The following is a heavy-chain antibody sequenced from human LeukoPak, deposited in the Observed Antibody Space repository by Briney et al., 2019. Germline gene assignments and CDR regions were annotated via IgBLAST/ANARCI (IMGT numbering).Heavy chain of an antibody. CDR1: GYSFTRYW. J-gene: IGHJ4*01. Sequence: PGESLKISCKASGYSFTRYWIGWVRQMPGKGLEWMGIIHPGDSESRYSPSFQGQVTISADKSISTAYLQWSSLEASDTAVYYCARHGGGDGEYFFDYWGHGTLVTVSS. V-gene: IGHV5-51*01. CDR3: ARHGGGDGEYFFDY. CDR2: IHPGDSES. D-gene: IGHD2-21*02.